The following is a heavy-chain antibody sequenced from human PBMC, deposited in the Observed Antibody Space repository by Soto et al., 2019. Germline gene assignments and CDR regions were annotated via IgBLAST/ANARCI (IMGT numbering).Heavy chain of an antibody. CDR1: GGSLSSSSYY. CDR3: ALHQYTGPAATGRFDP. Sequence: QLQLQESGPGLVKPSETLSLTCTVSGGSLSSSSYYWGWIRQPPGKGLEWIGNIFYSGNTYYNPSLKGLVPISVDPAKNQFSLKLSSVTAAATDVYYCALHQYTGPAATGRFDPGGQGTLVTVSS. V-gene: IGHV4-39*01. CDR2: IFYSGNT. J-gene: IGHJ5*02. D-gene: IGHD2-15*01.